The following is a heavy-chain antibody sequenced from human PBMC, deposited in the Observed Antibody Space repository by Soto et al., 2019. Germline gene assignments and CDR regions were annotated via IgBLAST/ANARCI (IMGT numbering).Heavy chain of an antibody. J-gene: IGHJ4*01. Sequence: QITLKESGPTLVKPTQTLTLTCTFSGFSLSASGVGVGWIRQPPGKALEWLALIYWDDDKYYSPSLKSRLTITKNTTKYQVVLTLTIMDPVDTATYYCAHRRSGHFDYWGHGALVTVSS. V-gene: IGHV2-5*02. CDR2: IYWDDDK. D-gene: IGHD5-12*01. CDR3: AHRRSGHFDY. CDR1: GFSLSASGVG.